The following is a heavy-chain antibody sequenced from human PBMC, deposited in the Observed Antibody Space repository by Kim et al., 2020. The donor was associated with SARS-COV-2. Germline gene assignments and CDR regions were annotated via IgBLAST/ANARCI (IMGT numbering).Heavy chain of an antibody. J-gene: IGHJ4*02. V-gene: IGHV1-46*01. D-gene: IGHD3-9*01. Sequence: ASVKVSCKASGYTFTSYYMHWVRQAPGQGLEWMGIINPSGGSKSYAQKFQGRVTMTRDTSTSTVYMELSSLRSEDTAVYYCARSRVRYFDWLVEPFDYWGQGTLVTVSS. CDR3: ARSRVRYFDWLVEPFDY. CDR2: INPSGGSK. CDR1: GYTFTSYY.